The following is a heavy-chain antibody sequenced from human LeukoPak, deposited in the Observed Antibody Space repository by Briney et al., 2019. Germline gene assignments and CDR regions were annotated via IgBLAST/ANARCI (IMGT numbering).Heavy chain of an antibody. Sequence: GGSLRLSCAASGFTFSSYSMNWVRQAPGKGLEWVSYISSSSSTIYYADSVKGRFTISRDNAKNSLYLQMNSLRAEDTAVYYCARSDSGWYPEAYYMDVWGKGTTVTVSS. V-gene: IGHV3-48*01. CDR1: GFTFSSYS. D-gene: IGHD6-19*01. CDR2: ISSSSSTI. CDR3: ARSDSGWYPEAYYMDV. J-gene: IGHJ6*03.